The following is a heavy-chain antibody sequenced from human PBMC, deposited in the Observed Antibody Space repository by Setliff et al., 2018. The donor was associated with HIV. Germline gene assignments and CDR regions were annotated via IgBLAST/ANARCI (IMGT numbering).Heavy chain of an antibody. V-gene: IGHV4-39*07. CDR2: IYYSGST. CDR1: GGSISSSSYY. J-gene: IGHJ5*02. CDR3: ARDLGTAVNT. D-gene: IGHD6-25*01. Sequence: SEPLSLTCTFSGGSISSSSYYWGWIRQSPGKGLEWIGSIYYSGSTNYNPSLKSRVTISVDKSKNQFSLTLSSVTAADTAVYYCARDLGTAVNTCGQGTLVTVSS.